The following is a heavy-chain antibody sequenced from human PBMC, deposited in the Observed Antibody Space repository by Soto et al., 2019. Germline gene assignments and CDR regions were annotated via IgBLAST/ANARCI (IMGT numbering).Heavy chain of an antibody. CDR3: ARDDFSGYYYPLPIDY. Sequence: SVNVACKASGYTFTSYYMHWVRQAPGQGLEWMGIINPSGGSTSYAQKFQGRVTMTRDTSTSTVYMELSSLRSEDTAVYYCARDDFSGYYYPLPIDYWGQGPLVSVS. CDR2: INPSGGST. J-gene: IGHJ4*02. D-gene: IGHD3-22*01. CDR1: GYTFTSYY. V-gene: IGHV1-46*01.